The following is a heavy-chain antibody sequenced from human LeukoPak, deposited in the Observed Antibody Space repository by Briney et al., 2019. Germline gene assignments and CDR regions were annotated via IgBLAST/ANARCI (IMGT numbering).Heavy chain of an antibody. D-gene: IGHD2-15*01. CDR3: AKSYSDFDL. Sequence: SETLSLTCTVSGGSVSIGSHYWSWVRRPAGKGLEWIGYVSYSGSTNYNPSLKSRVTISVDTSQNQFSLKLSSPTAADPAVFYCAKSYSDFDLWGRGTLVPVSS. CDR1: GGSVSIGSHY. CDR2: VSYSGST. V-gene: IGHV4-61*01. J-gene: IGHJ2*01.